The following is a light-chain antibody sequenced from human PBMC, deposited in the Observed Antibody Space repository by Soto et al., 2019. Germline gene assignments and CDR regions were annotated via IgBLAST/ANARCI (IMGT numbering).Light chain of an antibody. CDR1: GSDVGAYNY. V-gene: IGLV2-14*01. CDR2: DVS. Sequence: QSVLTQPASVSGSPGQSITISCSGTGSDVGAYNYVSWYQQHPAKAPKLMIYDVSNRPSGVSDRFSGSKSGNTASLTISGLQAEDEADYYCYSYASSSTYVFGSGTKVTV. J-gene: IGLJ1*01. CDR3: YSYASSSTYV.